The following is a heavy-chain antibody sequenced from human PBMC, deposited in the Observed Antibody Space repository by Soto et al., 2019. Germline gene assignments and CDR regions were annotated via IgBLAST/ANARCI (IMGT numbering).Heavy chain of an antibody. V-gene: IGHV1-8*01. D-gene: IGHD6-25*01. CDR3: ARRKERSGPHYFDY. Sequence: GASVKVSCKASGYTFTTYDTSWVRQATGQGLEWMGWMNPYSGNTGYAQKFQGRVTVTRNTSISTVYMELSGLRPDDTAVYYCARRKERSGPHYFDYWGQGSQVTVSS. CDR2: MNPYSGNT. J-gene: IGHJ4*02. CDR1: GYTFTTYD.